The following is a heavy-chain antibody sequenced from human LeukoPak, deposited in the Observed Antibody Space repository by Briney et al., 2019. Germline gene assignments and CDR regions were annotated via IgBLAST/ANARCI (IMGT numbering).Heavy chain of an antibody. CDR1: GFIFNHHA. J-gene: IGHJ4*02. CDR3: AKDAQRGFDYSNSLEN. CDR2: IWSDKSNR. V-gene: IGHV3-33*06. D-gene: IGHD4-11*01. Sequence: PGGSLRLSCAAPGFIFNHHAMHWVRQAPGKGLEWVAVIWSDKSNRFYADSVRGRFTISRDDSRKTVYLQMERMAAEDTAIYYCAKDAQRGFDYSNSLENWGQGALVTVAS.